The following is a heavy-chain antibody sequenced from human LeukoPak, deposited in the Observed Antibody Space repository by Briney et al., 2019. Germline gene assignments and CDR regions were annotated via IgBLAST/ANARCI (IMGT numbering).Heavy chain of an antibody. D-gene: IGHD4-17*01. V-gene: IGHV3-30*18. CDR1: GFTFSSYG. CDR3: AKEETTGAVTPDFGPNDY. J-gene: IGHJ4*02. Sequence: GGSLRLSCAASGFTFSSYGMHWVRQAPDKWLEWVAVVSYDGSNKYYADSVKGRFTISRDNSKNTLYLQMISLRAEDTAVYYCAKEETTGAVTPDFGPNDYWGQGTLVTVSS. CDR2: VSYDGSNK.